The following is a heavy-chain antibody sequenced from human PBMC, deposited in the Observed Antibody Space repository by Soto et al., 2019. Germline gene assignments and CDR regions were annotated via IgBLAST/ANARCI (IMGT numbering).Heavy chain of an antibody. Sequence: PSETLSLTGAVYGGSFSGYYWSWIRQPPGKGLEWIGEINHSGSTNYNPSLKSRVTISVDTSKNQFSLKLSSVTAADTAVYYCARGRKVRYCSGGSCYSAYFDYWGQGTLVTVYS. J-gene: IGHJ4*02. D-gene: IGHD2-15*01. CDR1: GGSFSGYY. V-gene: IGHV4-34*01. CDR2: INHSGST. CDR3: ARGRKVRYCSGGSCYSAYFDY.